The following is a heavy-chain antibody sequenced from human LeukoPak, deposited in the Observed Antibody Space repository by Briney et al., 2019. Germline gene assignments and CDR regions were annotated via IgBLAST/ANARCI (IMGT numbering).Heavy chain of an antibody. V-gene: IGHV3-33*01. Sequence: GGSLRLSCAASGFTFSSYGMHWVRQAPGKGLEWVAVIWYDGSNKYYADSVKGRFTISRDNSKNTLYLQMNSLRAEDTAVYYCARNMSWLFAFDIWGQGTMVTVSS. J-gene: IGHJ3*02. CDR3: ARNMSWLFAFDI. CDR2: IWYDGSNK. CDR1: GFTFSSYG. D-gene: IGHD5-24*01.